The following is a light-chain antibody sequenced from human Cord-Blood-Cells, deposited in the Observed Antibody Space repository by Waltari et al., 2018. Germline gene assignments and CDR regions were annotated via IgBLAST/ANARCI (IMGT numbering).Light chain of an antibody. CDR3: QQYYSTPYT. CDR2: WAS. J-gene: IGKJ2*01. CDR1: QSVLYSSNNKNY. V-gene: IGKV4-1*01. Sequence: DIVMTQSPDSLAVSLGARATINCKSSQSVLYSSNNKNYLAWYQQKPGQPPKLRIYWASTRESGVPDRFSGSGSGRDFTLTISSLQAEDVAVYYCQQYYSTPYTFGQGTKLEIK.